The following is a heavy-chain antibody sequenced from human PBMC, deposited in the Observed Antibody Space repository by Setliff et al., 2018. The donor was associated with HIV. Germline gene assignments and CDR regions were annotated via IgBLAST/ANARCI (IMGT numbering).Heavy chain of an antibody. Sequence: GGSLRLSCAASGFTFSSYAMHWVRQAPGKGLEWVAVISYDGSNKYYADSVKGRFTISRDNSKNTLYLQMNSLRAEDTAVYYCARLRDYYGSGTYYSFDYWGQGTLVTVSS. D-gene: IGHD3-10*01. CDR2: ISYDGSNK. CDR3: ARLRDYYGSGTYYSFDY. V-gene: IGHV3-30*01. CDR1: GFTFSSYA. J-gene: IGHJ4*02.